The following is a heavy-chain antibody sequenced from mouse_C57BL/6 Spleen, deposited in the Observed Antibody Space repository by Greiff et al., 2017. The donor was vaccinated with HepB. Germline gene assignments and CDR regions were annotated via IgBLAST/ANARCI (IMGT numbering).Heavy chain of an antibody. CDR3: ARATAQAPLDY. Sequence: VQLQQSGPGLVKPSQSLSLTCSVTGYSITSGYYWNWIRQFPGNKLEWMGYISYDGSNNYNPSLKNRISITRDTSKNQFFLKLNSVTTEDTATYYCARATAQAPLDYWGQGTTLTVSS. D-gene: IGHD3-2*02. CDR1: GYSITSGYY. CDR2: ISYDGSN. V-gene: IGHV3-6*01. J-gene: IGHJ2*01.